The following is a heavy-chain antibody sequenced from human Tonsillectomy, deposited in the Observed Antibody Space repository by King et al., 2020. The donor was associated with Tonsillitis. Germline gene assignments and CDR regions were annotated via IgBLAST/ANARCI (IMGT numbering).Heavy chain of an antibody. Sequence: LQLQESGPGLVKPSETLSLTCTVSGGSISSSSYYWGWIRQPPGKGLEWIGSIYYTGNTYYNPSLKSRVTISGDTSKNQFSLKLSSVTAADTAVYYCARGALIGSGYYFSFDHWRQGILVTVSS. CDR2: IYYTGNT. D-gene: IGHD3-22*01. CDR3: ARGALIGSGYYFSFDH. V-gene: IGHV4-39*01. J-gene: IGHJ4*02. CDR1: GGSISSSSYY.